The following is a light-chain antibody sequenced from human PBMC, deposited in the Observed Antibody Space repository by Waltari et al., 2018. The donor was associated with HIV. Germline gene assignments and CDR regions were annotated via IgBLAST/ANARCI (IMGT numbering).Light chain of an antibody. CDR3: YSTDSSDSHRGV. Sequence: SFELTQPPSVSVSPGQTAPIACSGTALTKGSPYSSRQRSGQAPELVLYEDTKRPSVIPERFHGSRSGTTATLIINGAQAEDEGDYYCYSTDSSDSHRGVFGTGTAVYVL. CDR1: ALTKGS. V-gene: IGLV3-10*01. J-gene: IGLJ1*01. CDR2: EDT.